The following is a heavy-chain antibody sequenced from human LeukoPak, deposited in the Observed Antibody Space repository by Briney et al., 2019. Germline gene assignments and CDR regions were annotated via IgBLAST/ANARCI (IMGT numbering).Heavy chain of an antibody. CDR3: ARAEYDRSGSIYYYYGMDI. Sequence: GGSLRLSCAASGFTFSSYSMHWVRQAPGKGLEWVAVISYDGSNKYNADSVKGRFTFSRDNSKNTLYLQMNSLRREDTAEYYCARAEYDRSGSIYYYYGMDIWGQGTTVTVSS. CDR2: ISYDGSNK. D-gene: IGHD3-22*01. J-gene: IGHJ6*02. CDR1: GFTFSSYS. V-gene: IGHV3-30-3*01.